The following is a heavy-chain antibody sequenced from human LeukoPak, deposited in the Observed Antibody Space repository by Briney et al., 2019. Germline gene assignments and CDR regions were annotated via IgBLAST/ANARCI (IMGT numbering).Heavy chain of an antibody. CDR3: ARRAYSAAYWKHFDY. V-gene: IGHV4-59*08. D-gene: IGHD1-1*01. CDR2: IYYSGDT. CDR1: GGSISGYS. Sequence: KSSETLSLTCTVSGGSISGYSWSWIRQSPGGGLEWIGYIYYSGDTAYNPSLRSRVTMSVDTSKNQFSLKLNSVTAADAAVYFCARRAYSAAYWKHFDYWGQGTLVTVSS. J-gene: IGHJ4*02.